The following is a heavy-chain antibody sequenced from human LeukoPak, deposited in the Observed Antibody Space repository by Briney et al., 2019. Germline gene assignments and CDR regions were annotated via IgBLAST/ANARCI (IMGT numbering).Heavy chain of an antibody. CDR1: GFSFSDYY. V-gene: IGHV3-11*01. J-gene: IGHJ1*01. D-gene: IGHD3-22*01. Sequence: GGCLRLSCAASGFSFSDYYMSWIRQAPGRGLEWISYISTMSTITYNADSVKGRFTVSRANAKNSLYLQMDSLRAEDTAMYYCARGSDGRGYPVFQYWGQGALVTVSS. CDR2: ISTMSTIT. CDR3: ARGSDGRGYPVFQY.